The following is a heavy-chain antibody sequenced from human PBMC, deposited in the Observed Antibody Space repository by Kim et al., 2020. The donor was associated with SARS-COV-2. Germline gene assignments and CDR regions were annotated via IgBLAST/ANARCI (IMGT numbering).Heavy chain of an antibody. J-gene: IGHJ6*02. CDR3: GRDMDV. Sequence: GGSLRLSCAASGFTFSTHWMNWIRQAPGKGLEWVANIKTDGSAQYYVDPVKGRFTISRDNAKNSLYQQTNSLRADDTAEYYCGRDMDVWGQGTTVTVSS. CDR1: GFTFSTHW. V-gene: IGHV3-7*01. CDR2: IKTDGSAQ.